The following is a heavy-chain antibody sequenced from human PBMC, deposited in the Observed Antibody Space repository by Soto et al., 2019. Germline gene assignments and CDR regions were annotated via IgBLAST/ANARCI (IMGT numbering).Heavy chain of an antibody. CDR2: TIRIFGTA. J-gene: IGHJ6*02. CDR1: GGTFSSYA. Sequence: QVQLVQSGAEVKKPGSSVKVSCKASGGTFSSYAISWVRQAPAQGLEWMGGTIRIFGTANYVQKFQGRVTITADDSTSTAYMELSSLRSEDPAVYYCARDPRPHYGMDVWGQGTTVTVSS. V-gene: IGHV1-69*01. CDR3: ARDPRPHYGMDV.